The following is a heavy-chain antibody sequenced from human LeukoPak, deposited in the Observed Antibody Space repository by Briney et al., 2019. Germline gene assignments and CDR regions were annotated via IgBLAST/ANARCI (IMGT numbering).Heavy chain of an antibody. D-gene: IGHD5-24*01. Sequence: PAGSLRLSCTIFGGTLSTYEFNWVRQAPGKRPEGISYKSRTADRIDHADSVKGRFTRSRDNAKNSVYLQMNSLRVDDTAIYYCATRLPFTGYKNWGQGTLVTVSS. V-gene: IGHV3-48*03. CDR1: GGTLSTYE. J-gene: IGHJ4*01. CDR2: KSRTADRI. CDR3: ATRLPFTGYKN.